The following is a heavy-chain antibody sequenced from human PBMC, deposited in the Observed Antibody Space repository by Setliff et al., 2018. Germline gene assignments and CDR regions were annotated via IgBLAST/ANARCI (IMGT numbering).Heavy chain of an antibody. CDR2: IHSDGITT. V-gene: IGHV3-23*01. D-gene: IGHD5-12*01. CDR1: SFNLANYA. J-gene: IGHJ5*02. CDR3: ARDPNGGYVGAFDP. Sequence: PVGSLRLSCVASSFNLANYAVTWVRQAPGKGLEWVSSIHSDGITTYYADSVKGRFTISRDNSRNTLSLQMNSLRAEDTASYYCARDPNGGYVGAFDPWGQGIVVTVSS.